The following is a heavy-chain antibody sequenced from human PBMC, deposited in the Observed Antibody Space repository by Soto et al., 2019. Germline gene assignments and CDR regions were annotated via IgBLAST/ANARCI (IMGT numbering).Heavy chain of an antibody. CDR2: IYWNNDK. CDR3: AHSGMGWLLLSPLNFDY. CDR1: GFSLSTSGVG. Sequence: SGPTLVNPTQTLTLTCTFSGFSLSTSGVGVGWIRQHPGKALEWLALIYWNNDKLYSPSLKSRLTITNDTSKNQLVLTVTNMDPVDTATYYCAHSGMGWLLLSPLNFDYWGQGTLVTVSS. D-gene: IGHD5-12*01. V-gene: IGHV2-5*01. J-gene: IGHJ4*02.